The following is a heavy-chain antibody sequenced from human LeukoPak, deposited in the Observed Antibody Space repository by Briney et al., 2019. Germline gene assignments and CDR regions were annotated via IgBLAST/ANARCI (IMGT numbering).Heavy chain of an antibody. Sequence: PGGSLRLFCAASGFTVSSNYMSWVRQAPGKGLEWLSVIYVGGSTFYAGSVKGRFTISRDNSKNTLYPQMNSLRADDTAVYYCARDHRNAGVFDYWGQGTLVTVSS. V-gene: IGHV3-53*01. J-gene: IGHJ4*02. CDR2: IYVGGST. CDR3: ARDHRNAGVFDY. CDR1: GFTVSSNY. D-gene: IGHD2-2*01.